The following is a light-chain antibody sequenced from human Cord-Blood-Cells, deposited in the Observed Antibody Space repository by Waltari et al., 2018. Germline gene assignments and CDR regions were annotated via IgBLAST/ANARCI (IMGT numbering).Light chain of an antibody. CDR2: DAS. Sequence: EIVLTQSPDTLSLSPGERATLSCTASQSVSSYLAWYQQKPGQAPRLLIYDASNRATGIPARCRGSGSGTDFTLTISCLEPEDFAVYDCQQRINWPPTFGQGTKVEIK. V-gene: IGKV3-11*01. J-gene: IGKJ1*01. CDR3: QQRINWPPT. CDR1: QSVSSY.